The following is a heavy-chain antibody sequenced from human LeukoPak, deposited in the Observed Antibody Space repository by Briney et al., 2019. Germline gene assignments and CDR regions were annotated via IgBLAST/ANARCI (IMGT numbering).Heavy chain of an antibody. CDR2: INPSGGST. J-gene: IGHJ4*02. V-gene: IGHV1-46*03. CDR1: GGTFSSYY. Sequence: ASVKVSCKASGGTFSSYYMHWVRQAPGQGLEWMGRINPSGGSTSYAQKFQGRVTMTRDTSTSTVYMELSSLRSEDTAVYYCARGATYYDFWSGYLTHWGQGTLVTVSS. CDR3: ARGATYYDFWSGYLTH. D-gene: IGHD3-3*01.